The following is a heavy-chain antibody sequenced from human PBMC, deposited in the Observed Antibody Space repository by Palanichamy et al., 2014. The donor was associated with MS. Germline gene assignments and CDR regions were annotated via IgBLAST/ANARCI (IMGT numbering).Heavy chain of an antibody. CDR2: INPNSLDT. Sequence: VQLVQSGAEVKKPGASVKVSCKASGYTLTGYYMHWVRQAPGQGLEWMGWINPNSLDTNYAQKFQGRVTMTRNTSISTAYMEVSRLRSDDTAMYYCAREGGTSNFFDYWGQGTLVTVSS. CDR1: GYTLTGYY. CDR3: AREGGTSNFFDY. V-gene: IGHV1-2*02. J-gene: IGHJ4*02. D-gene: IGHD4-23*01.